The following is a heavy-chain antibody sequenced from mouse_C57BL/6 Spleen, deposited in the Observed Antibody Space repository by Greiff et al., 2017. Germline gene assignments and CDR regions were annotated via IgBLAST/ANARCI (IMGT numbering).Heavy chain of an antibody. CDR3: AREGIYYYGSNFDY. V-gene: IGHV1-72*01. CDR2: IDPNSGGT. Sequence: QQSCKASGYTFTSYWMHWVKQRPGRGLEWIGRIDPNSGGTKYNEKFKSKATLTVDKPSSTAYMQLSSLTSEDSAVYYCAREGIYYYGSNFDYWGQGTTLTVSS. D-gene: IGHD1-1*01. CDR1: GYTFTSYW. J-gene: IGHJ2*01.